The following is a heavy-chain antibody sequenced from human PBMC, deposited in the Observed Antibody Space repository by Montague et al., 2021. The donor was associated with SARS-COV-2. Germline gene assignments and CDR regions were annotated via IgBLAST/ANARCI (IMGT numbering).Heavy chain of an antibody. Sequence: SDTLSLTCTVSGGSISSSSYYWGWVRQPPGKGLEWIGSIYYSGSTYYNPSLKSRVTISVDTYKNQFSLKLSSVTAADTAVYYCARVGRQQLVRLSGMDVWGQGTTVTVSS. CDR2: IYYSGST. D-gene: IGHD6-13*01. V-gene: IGHV4-39*07. J-gene: IGHJ6*02. CDR1: GGSISSSSYY. CDR3: ARVGRQQLVRLSGMDV.